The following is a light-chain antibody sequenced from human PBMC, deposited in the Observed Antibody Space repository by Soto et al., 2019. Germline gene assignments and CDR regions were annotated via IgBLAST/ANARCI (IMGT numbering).Light chain of an antibody. V-gene: IGLV2-14*01. CDR3: SSYTGSSTVV. J-gene: IGLJ2*01. CDR2: GVS. CDR1: SSDVGGYNY. Sequence: QSVLTQPASVSGSPGQSITISCTGTSSDVGGYNYVSWYQQHPAKAPKLIIYGVSNRPSGVSNHFSGSKSGNTASLTISGLQAEDEADYYCSSYTGSSTVVFGGGTQLTVL.